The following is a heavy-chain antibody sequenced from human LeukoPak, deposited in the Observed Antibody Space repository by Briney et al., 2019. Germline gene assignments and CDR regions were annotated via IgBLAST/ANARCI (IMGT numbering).Heavy chain of an antibody. Sequence: ASVKVSCKASGYIFTSYYMHWVRQAPGQGLEWMGIINPSSGRTSYAQKFQGRVTMTRDMSTSTVYMELSSLISDDTAVYYCAREGDFGVVTNWSDPWGQGTLVTVSS. CDR3: AREGDFGVVTNWSDP. CDR1: GYIFTSYY. CDR2: INPSSGRT. V-gene: IGHV1-46*01. D-gene: IGHD3-3*01. J-gene: IGHJ5*02.